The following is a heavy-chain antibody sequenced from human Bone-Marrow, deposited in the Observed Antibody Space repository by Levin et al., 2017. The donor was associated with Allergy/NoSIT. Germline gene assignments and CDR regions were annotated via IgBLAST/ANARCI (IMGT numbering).Heavy chain of an antibody. Sequence: KSGGSLRLSCAASGFTFSDYYMSWIRQAPGKGLEWVSYISSSGSTIYYADSVKGRFTISRDNAKNSLYLQMNSLRAEDTAVYYCARDGWQLVVGKTIRAQDYYGMDVWGQGTTVTVSS. CDR2: ISSSGSTI. D-gene: IGHD6-13*01. CDR3: ARDGWQLVVGKTIRAQDYYGMDV. V-gene: IGHV3-11*01. J-gene: IGHJ6*02. CDR1: GFTFSDYY.